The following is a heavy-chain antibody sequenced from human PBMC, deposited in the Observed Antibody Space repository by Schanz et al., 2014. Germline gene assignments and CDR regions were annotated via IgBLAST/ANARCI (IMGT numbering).Heavy chain of an antibody. J-gene: IGHJ3*02. Sequence: VQLVESGGGVVQPGRSLRLSCAASEFTFSTDAMSWVRQAPGKGLEWLSVISASGGDTYYADSVKGRFTISRDNAKNSLYLQMNGLRAEDTAVYYCARVALPGYSSPRDAFDIWGQGTMVTVSS. D-gene: IGHD5-18*01. CDR2: ISASGGDT. V-gene: IGHV3-23*04. CDR3: ARVALPGYSSPRDAFDI. CDR1: EFTFSTDA.